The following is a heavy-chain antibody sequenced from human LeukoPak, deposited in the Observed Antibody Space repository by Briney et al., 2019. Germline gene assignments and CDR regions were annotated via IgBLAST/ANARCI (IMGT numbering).Heavy chain of an antibody. Sequence: GSLRLSCAASGFTFSSYWMSWIRQPPGKGLEWIGSIYYSGSTYYNPSLKSRVTISVDTSKNQFSLKLSSVTAADTAVYYCARDFKIISGWYLWGQGTLVTVSS. CDR3: ARDFKIISGWYL. CDR1: GFTFSSYW. J-gene: IGHJ5*02. CDR2: IYYSGST. V-gene: IGHV4-39*07. D-gene: IGHD6-19*01.